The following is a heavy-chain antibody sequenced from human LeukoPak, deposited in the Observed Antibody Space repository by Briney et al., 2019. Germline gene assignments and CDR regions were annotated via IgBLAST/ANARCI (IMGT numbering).Heavy chain of an antibody. CDR1: GDSISNHY. Sequence: KASETLSLTCTVSGDSISNHYWSWIRQPPGKGLVWIGYIFYSGNTHYNPSLKSRVTMSVDTSKNQFSLRLGSVTPADTAVYYCARDRGEGIVGTFDYWGQGTLVTVSS. J-gene: IGHJ4*02. CDR2: IFYSGNT. D-gene: IGHD1-26*01. CDR3: ARDRGEGIVGTFDY. V-gene: IGHV4-59*11.